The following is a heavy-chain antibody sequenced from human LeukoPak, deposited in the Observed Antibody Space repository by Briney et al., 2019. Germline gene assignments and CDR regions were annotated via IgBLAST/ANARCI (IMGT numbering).Heavy chain of an antibody. Sequence: GASVKVSCKASGYTFPGYYIHWVRQVPGHGLEWMGWIDPNSGGTNYAQKFQGRVTLTRDTSISTAYMELSRLRSDDTAVYYCARYRVVAATSDAFDIWGQGTMVTVSS. CDR1: GYTFPGYY. CDR2: IDPNSGGT. CDR3: ARYRVVAATSDAFDI. D-gene: IGHD2-15*01. J-gene: IGHJ3*02. V-gene: IGHV1-2*02.